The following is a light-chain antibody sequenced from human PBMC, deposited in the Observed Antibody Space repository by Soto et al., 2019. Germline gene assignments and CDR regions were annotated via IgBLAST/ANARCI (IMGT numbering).Light chain of an antibody. Sequence: DVKMTQSPSSLSASVRDSVTITCRSSQTVKTYLNWYQHKPGKAPQLLIYASSRLQTGVASRFSGSGSGTYFSLTISSLQPEDFATYYCQQTSTTPGTFGHGTKVEIK. V-gene: IGKV1-39*01. J-gene: IGKJ1*01. CDR2: ASS. CDR1: QTVKTY. CDR3: QQTSTTPGT.